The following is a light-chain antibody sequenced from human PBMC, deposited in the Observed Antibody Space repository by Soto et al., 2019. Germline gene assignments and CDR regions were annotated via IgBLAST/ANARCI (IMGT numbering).Light chain of an antibody. CDR3: QQYNSYSLT. Sequence: DIQMTQSPSTLSASVGDRVTITCRASQSISSWLAWYQQKPGKAPKLLIYDASSLESGVPSRFSGSGSGTEFTLTISSLQPDDFATYYCQQYNSYSLTFGGGAKVEIK. CDR1: QSISSW. J-gene: IGKJ4*01. CDR2: DAS. V-gene: IGKV1-5*01.